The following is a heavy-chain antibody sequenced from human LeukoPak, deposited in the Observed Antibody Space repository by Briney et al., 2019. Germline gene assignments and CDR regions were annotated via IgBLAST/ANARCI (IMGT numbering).Heavy chain of an antibody. Sequence: SETLSLTCAVSGCSISSSSYYWGWIRQPPGQELEWIGSIYYSGSNYDNPSLKSRVTRSVDTSKNQFSLKLSSVTAADTTGYYCARSYDILTGYKYLGGFDYWGQGNLVTVSS. CDR2: IYYSGSN. CDR3: ARSYDILTGYKYLGGFDY. CDR1: GCSISSSSYY. D-gene: IGHD3-9*01. V-gene: IGHV4-39*07. J-gene: IGHJ4*02.